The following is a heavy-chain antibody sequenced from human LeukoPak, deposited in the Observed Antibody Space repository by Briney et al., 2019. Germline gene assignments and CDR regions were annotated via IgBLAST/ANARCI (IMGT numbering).Heavy chain of an antibody. Sequence: PSETLSLTCTVSGGSISSGGYYWGWIRQHPGKGLEWIGYIYYSGSTYYNPSLKSRVTISVDTSKNQFSMKLSSVTAADTAVYYCARTRYDSSGYYYQLLDYWGQGTLVTVSS. J-gene: IGHJ4*02. V-gene: IGHV4-31*03. D-gene: IGHD3-22*01. CDR3: ARTRYDSSGYYYQLLDY. CDR1: GGSISSGGYY. CDR2: IYYSGST.